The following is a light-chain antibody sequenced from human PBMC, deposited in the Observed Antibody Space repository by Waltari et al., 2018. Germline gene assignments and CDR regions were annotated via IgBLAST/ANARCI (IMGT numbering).Light chain of an antibody. J-gene: IGLJ3*02. Sequence: FDLTQPSSVSVSPGQTARITCSGDIVTKTYTRWFQQKPGRAPLLLIYQDTERPLGIPERFSGSISGTTITLTITGAQFEDEADYHCFSAADDFGVFGGGTKLTVL. CDR3: FSAADDFGV. V-gene: IGLV3-27*01. CDR2: QDT. CDR1: IVTKTY.